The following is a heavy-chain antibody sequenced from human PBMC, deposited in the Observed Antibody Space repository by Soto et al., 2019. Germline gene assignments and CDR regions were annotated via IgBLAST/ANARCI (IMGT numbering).Heavy chain of an antibody. CDR2: ITTHNGDT. V-gene: IGHV1-18*04. D-gene: IGHD3-16*02. CDR1: GDTLKPFD. J-gene: IGHJ6*03. Sequence: QVQLVQSGAEVKRPGASVKVSCKASGDTLKPFDVSWVRQAPGQGPEWMAWITTHNGDTNCAQKFRGRVSLTADTSAATAFMELRNLRSDHTGVYFGARFNVTSAGDNCYYYMDVWGQGTTVTVS. CDR3: ARFNVTSAGDNCYYYMDV.